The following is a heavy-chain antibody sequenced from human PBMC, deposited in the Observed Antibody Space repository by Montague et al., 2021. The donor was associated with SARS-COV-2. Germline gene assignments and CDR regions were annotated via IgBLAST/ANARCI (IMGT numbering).Heavy chain of an antibody. CDR3: AGVFSGTYLDYFDY. CDR1: GFTFSLYS. CDR2: ISYDGNNK. D-gene: IGHD1-26*01. V-gene: IGHV3-30-3*01. J-gene: IGHJ4*02. Sequence: SLRLSCAASGFTFSLYSMHWVRQAPGKGLEWVAVISYDGNNKYYADSVRGRFTVSRDNSKNTLHLQMSSLRAEETAVYYCAGVFSGTYLDYFDYWGQGSLVTVSS.